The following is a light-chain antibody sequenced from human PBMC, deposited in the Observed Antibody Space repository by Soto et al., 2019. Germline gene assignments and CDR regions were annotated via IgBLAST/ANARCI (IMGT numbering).Light chain of an antibody. CDR2: AAS. V-gene: IGKV1-39*01. J-gene: IGKJ1*01. Sequence: DIQMTQSPSSLSASVADRVTIICRASQSISSYLNWYQQKPGKAPKLLIYAASSLQSGVPSRFSGSGSGTDFTLTISSLQPEDFATYYCQQSYSTRWTFGQGT. CDR1: QSISSY. CDR3: QQSYSTRWT.